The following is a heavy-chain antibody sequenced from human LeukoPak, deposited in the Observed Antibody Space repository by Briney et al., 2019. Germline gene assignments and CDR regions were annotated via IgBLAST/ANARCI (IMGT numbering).Heavy chain of an antibody. Sequence: GGSLRLSCAASGLTFSSYGMHWVRQAPGKGLEWVAVISYDGGNKYYADSVKGRFTISRDNSKNTLYLQMNSLRAEDTAVYYCAKNQWLASYFDYWGQGTLVTVSS. D-gene: IGHD6-19*01. CDR1: GLTFSSYG. CDR2: ISYDGGNK. CDR3: AKNQWLASYFDY. J-gene: IGHJ4*02. V-gene: IGHV3-30*18.